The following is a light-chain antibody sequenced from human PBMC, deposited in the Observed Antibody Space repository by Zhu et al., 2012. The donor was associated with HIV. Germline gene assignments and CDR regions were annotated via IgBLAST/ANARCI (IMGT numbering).Light chain of an antibody. CDR1: QTISRY. Sequence: DIQMTQSPSSLSASVGDRVTIICRASQTISRYLNWYQLKPGKAPKLLIYAAFSLHSGVPSRFSGSGSGTDFTLTISSLQPEDFATYYCQQTYITPKTFGQGTKVEIK. V-gene: IGKV1-39*01. J-gene: IGKJ1*01. CDR2: AAF. CDR3: QQTYITPKT.